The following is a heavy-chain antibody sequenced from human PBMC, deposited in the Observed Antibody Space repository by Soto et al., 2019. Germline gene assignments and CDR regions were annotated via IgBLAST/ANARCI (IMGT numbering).Heavy chain of an antibody. V-gene: IGHV3-21*01. J-gene: IGHJ6*02. CDR3: ARGPGAAASYYYGMDV. D-gene: IGHD6-13*01. CDR2: ISSSSSYI. Sequence: GVSLRLSCSASGFTFSSYSMNWVRQAPGKGLEWVSSISSSSSYIYYADSVKGRFTISRDNAKNSLYLQMNSLRAEDTAVYYCARGPGAAASYYYGMDVWGQGTTVTVAS. CDR1: GFTFSSYS.